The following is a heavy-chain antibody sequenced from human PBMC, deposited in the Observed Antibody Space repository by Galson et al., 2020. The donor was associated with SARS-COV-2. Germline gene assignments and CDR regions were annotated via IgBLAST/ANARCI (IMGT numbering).Heavy chain of an antibody. V-gene: IGHV2-70*01. CDR3: GRIYTPGFGELYFDY. CDR2: IDWDDDK. Sequence: SGPTLVKPTQPLTLTCTFSGFSLSTSGMCVSWIRQPPGKALEWLALIDWDDDKYYSTSLKTRLTISKDTSKNQVVLTMTNMDPVDTAAYYGGRIYTPGFGELYFDYGGQGTLVTVSS. D-gene: IGHD3-10*01. CDR1: GFSLSTSGMC. J-gene: IGHJ4*02.